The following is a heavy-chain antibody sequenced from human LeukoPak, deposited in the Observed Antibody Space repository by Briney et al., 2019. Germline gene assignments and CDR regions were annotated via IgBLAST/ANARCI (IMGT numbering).Heavy chain of an antibody. CDR1: GITFSSYA. Sequence: GGSLRLSCAASGITFSSYAMSWVRQAPGKGLEWMSAISASGGSTYYGDSVKGRFTISRDNSKNTLYLQMNSLRPEDTAIYYCAPNWNLDYWGQGSLVTVFS. CDR2: ISASGGST. V-gene: IGHV3-23*01. D-gene: IGHD1-1*01. J-gene: IGHJ4*02. CDR3: APNWNLDY.